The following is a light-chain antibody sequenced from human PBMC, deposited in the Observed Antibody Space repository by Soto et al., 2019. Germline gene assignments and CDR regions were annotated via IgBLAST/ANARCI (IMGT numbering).Light chain of an antibody. V-gene: IGKV3D-15*01. J-gene: IGKJ5*01. CDR2: GAS. Sequence: EIVMTHSPATLSVSPGERATLSCRASQSVSSSLAWYQQKPGQAPRLLIYGASTRATGIPAKFSRSGSVTEVTLTIISLQSDDFSRDYCQQYNGSPPTCGQGTRLEFK. CDR3: QQYNGSPPT. CDR1: QSVSSS.